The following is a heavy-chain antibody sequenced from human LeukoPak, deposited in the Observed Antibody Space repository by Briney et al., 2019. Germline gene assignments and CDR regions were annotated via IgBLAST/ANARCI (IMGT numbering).Heavy chain of an antibody. V-gene: IGHV3-23*01. D-gene: IGHD2-2*01. J-gene: IGHJ3*02. CDR3: AKDGQYQLLFFYAHAFGI. Sequence: GGSLRLSCAASGFTFSSYAMSWVRQAPGKGLEWVSAISGSGGSTYYADSVKGRFTISRDNSKNTLYLQMNSLRAEDTAVYYCAKDGQYQLLFFYAHAFGIWGQGTMVTVSS. CDR1: GFTFSSYA. CDR2: ISGSGGST.